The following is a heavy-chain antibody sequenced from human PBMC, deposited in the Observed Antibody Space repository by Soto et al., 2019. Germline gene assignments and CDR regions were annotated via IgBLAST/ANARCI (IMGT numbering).Heavy chain of an antibody. D-gene: IGHD7-27*01. CDR1: GYTFTGYY. CDR3: AREEQTGANYFLDY. V-gene: IGHV1-2*02. J-gene: IGHJ4*02. Sequence: GASVKVSCKASGYTFTGYYIHWVRQAPGQGLEWMGSIGPHSGGANYAQKFQGRVTMTRDTSITSVYMELSRLTSDDTAVYFCAREEQTGANYFLDYWGQGTLVTVSS. CDR2: IGPHSGGA.